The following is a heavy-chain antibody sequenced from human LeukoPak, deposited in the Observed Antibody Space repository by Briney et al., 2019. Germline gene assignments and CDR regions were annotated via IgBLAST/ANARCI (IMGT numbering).Heavy chain of an antibody. Sequence: ASVKASFKASGYTFSNYDINWLRQATGQGPEWMAWLNPNSGDTGYAQKFQGRVTITRDTATTTAYMELSSLRSEDTAVYYCARGVLSSWSGDEYFQYWGQGTLVIVSS. J-gene: IGHJ1*01. D-gene: IGHD6-13*01. CDR2: LNPNSGDT. CDR3: ARGVLSSWSGDEYFQY. CDR1: GYTFSNYD. V-gene: IGHV1-8*03.